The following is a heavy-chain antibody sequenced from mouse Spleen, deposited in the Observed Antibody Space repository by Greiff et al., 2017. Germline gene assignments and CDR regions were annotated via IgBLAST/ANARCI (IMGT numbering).Heavy chain of an antibody. Sequence: QVQLQQPGAELVKPGASVKLSCKASGYTFTSYWMQWVKQRPGQGLEWIGAIDPSDSYTNYNQKFKGKATLTVDTSSSTAYMQLSSLTSEDSAVYYCARRDRYGLNWYFDVWGAGTTVTVSS. CDR3: ARRDRYGLNWYFDV. CDR1: GYTFTSYW. CDR2: IDPSDSYT. D-gene: IGHD2-14*01. V-gene: IGHV1-50*01. J-gene: IGHJ1*01.